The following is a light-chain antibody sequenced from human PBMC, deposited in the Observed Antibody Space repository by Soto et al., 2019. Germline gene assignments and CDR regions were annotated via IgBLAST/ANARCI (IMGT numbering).Light chain of an antibody. J-gene: IGLJ7*01. CDR1: SSDVGGYNY. Sequence: QSALTQPASVSGSPGQSITISCTGTSSDVGGYNYVSWYQLHPGKAPKLMIYEVSNRPSGISNRFSASKSGNAASLTISGLQAEDEADYFCFSYTSSSAYVFGAGTQLTVL. CDR2: EVS. CDR3: FSYTSSSAYV. V-gene: IGLV2-14*01.